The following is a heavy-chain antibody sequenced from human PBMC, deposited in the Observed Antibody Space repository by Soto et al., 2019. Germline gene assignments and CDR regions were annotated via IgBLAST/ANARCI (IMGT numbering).Heavy chain of an antibody. CDR3: AGRKKDAYNPDRPYYFDY. Sequence: SETLSLTCTVSGGSISSSSYYWGWIRQPPGKGLEWIGSIYYSGSTYYNPSLKSRVTISVDTSKNQFSLKLSSVTATDTAVYYCAGRKKDAYNPDRPYYFDYWGQGTLVTVSS. J-gene: IGHJ4*02. CDR2: IYYSGST. CDR1: GGSISSSSYY. V-gene: IGHV4-39*01. D-gene: IGHD1-1*01.